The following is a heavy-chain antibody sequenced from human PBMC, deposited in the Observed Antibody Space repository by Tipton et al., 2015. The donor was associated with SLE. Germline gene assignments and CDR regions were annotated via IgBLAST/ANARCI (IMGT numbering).Heavy chain of an antibody. D-gene: IGHD3-22*01. CDR2: IYTSQST. Sequence: TLSLTCTVSGDSISSGRFYWSWIRQPAGKGLEWIGRIYTSQSTKYNPSLKSRVTISADTSKNQFSLKLTSVTAADTAVYYCARRPYVSSGYFFDYWGQGTLVTVSS. CDR1: GDSISSGRFY. CDR3: ARRPYVSSGYFFDY. J-gene: IGHJ4*02. V-gene: IGHV4-61*02.